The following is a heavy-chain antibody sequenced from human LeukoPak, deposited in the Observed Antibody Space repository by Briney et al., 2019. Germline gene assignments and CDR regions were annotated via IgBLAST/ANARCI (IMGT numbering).Heavy chain of an antibody. V-gene: IGHV1-69*16. Sequence: GASVKVSCKASGGIYRRYSITWVRQAPGQGLEWMGGIVPPLGTANYARKFQGRVTITTDESTNTAYMELTSLTSEDAAVYYCTTYGSNIAEYFEHWGQGTLVSVSS. CDR2: IVPPLGTA. J-gene: IGHJ1*01. CDR1: GGIYRRYS. D-gene: IGHD4-23*01. CDR3: TTYGSNIAEYFEH.